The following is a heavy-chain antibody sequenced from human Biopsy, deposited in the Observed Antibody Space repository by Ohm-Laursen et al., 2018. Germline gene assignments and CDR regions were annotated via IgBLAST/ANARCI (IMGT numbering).Heavy chain of an antibody. Sequence: GTLSLTCAASGFIFSDYYMSWIRQAPGKGLEWVSNINSVGTIYYADSVRGRFTISRDNAKNSLYLQMNSLRVEDTAVYYCARSVGIMAAPIDYWGQGTLVTVSS. CDR2: INSVGTI. V-gene: IGHV3-11*01. CDR3: ARSVGIMAAPIDY. D-gene: IGHD3-16*01. CDR1: GFIFSDYY. J-gene: IGHJ4*02.